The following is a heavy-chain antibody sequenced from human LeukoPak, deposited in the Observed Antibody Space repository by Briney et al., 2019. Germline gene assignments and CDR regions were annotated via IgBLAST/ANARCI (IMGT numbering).Heavy chain of an antibody. J-gene: IGHJ4*02. D-gene: IGHD6-13*01. CDR2: IYYSGST. Sequence: SETLSLTCAVSGGSISSGGYSWSWIRQPPGKGLEWIGYIYYSGSTYYNPSLKGRVTISVDTSKNQFSLKLSSVTAADTAVYYCARVRSSWYVGPFDYWGQGTLVTVSS. V-gene: IGHV4-30-4*07. CDR3: ARVRSSWYVGPFDY. CDR1: GGSISSGGYS.